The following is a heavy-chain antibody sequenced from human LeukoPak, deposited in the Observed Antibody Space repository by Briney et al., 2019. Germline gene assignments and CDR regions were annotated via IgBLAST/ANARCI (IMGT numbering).Heavy chain of an antibody. V-gene: IGHV3-7*01. Sequence: GGSLRLSCAASGFTFSSYWMSWVRQAPGKGLEWVANIKQDGSDKYYVDSVKGRFTISRDNAKNSLSLQMNSLRAEDTAVYYCARVGSSDWSFDYWGQGTLVTVSS. J-gene: IGHJ4*02. D-gene: IGHD6-19*01. CDR1: GFTFSSYW. CDR2: IKQDGSDK. CDR3: ARVGSSDWSFDY.